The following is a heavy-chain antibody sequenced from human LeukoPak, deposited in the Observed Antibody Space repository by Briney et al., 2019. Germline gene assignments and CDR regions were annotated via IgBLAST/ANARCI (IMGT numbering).Heavy chain of an antibody. V-gene: IGHV4-39*01. CDR1: GGSISSSSYY. D-gene: IGHD1-14*01. CDR3: ARPAENWFDP. Sequence: LETLSLTCTVSGGSISSSSYYWGWIRQPPGKGLEWIGSIYYSGSTYYNPSLKSRVTISVDTSKNQFSLKLSSVTAADTAVYYCARPAENWFDPWGQGTLVTVSS. CDR2: IYYSGST. J-gene: IGHJ5*02.